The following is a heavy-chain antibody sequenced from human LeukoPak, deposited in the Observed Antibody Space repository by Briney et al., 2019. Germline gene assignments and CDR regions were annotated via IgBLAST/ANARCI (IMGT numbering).Heavy chain of an antibody. CDR1: GYTFTGYY. CDR3: ARAGVEGPWGIGVVPAAATGVLFDY. V-gene: IGHV1-2*02. CDR2: INPNSGGT. D-gene: IGHD2-2*01. Sequence: ASVKVSCKASGYTFTGYYMHWVRQAPGQGLEWMGWINPNSGGTNYAQKFQGRVTMTRDTSISTAYMELSRLRYDDTAVYYCARAGVEGPWGIGVVPAAATGVLFDYWGQGTLVTVSS. J-gene: IGHJ4*02.